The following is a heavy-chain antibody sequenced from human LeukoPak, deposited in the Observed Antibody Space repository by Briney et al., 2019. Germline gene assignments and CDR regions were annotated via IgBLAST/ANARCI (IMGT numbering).Heavy chain of an antibody. D-gene: IGHD2-2*01. Sequence: PGGSLRLSCAASGLTFSTYAMRWIRQAPGKGLEWVSSIGGGGTTSYADSVKGRFTISRDLSKITVYLQMNSLRAEDTAVYYCARGRLGYCSSTSCPRRPFDYWGQGTLVTVSS. CDR1: GLTFSTYA. CDR3: ARGRLGYCSSTSCPRRPFDY. J-gene: IGHJ4*02. V-gene: IGHV3-23*01. CDR2: IGGGGTT.